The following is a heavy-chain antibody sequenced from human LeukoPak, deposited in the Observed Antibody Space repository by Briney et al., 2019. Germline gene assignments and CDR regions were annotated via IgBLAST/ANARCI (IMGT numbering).Heavy chain of an antibody. CDR2: INPNSGGT. V-gene: IGHV1-2*02. J-gene: IGHJ2*01. CDR1: GYTFTGFY. CDR3: ARPLTTSGWYFDL. Sequence: GASVKVSCKASGYTFTGFYIHWVQQAPGQGLEWMGWINPNSGGTNYAQKFQDRVTMTRDTSISTAYMELSSLKSDDTAVYYCARPLTTSGWYFDLWGRGTLVTVSS. D-gene: IGHD1-14*01.